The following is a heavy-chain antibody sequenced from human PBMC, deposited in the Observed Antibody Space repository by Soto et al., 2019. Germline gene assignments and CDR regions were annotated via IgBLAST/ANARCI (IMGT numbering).Heavy chain of an antibody. CDR1: GGSISSYY. CDR2: IYTSGST. J-gene: IGHJ5*02. Sequence: PSDTLSLTFTVSGGSISSYYWSWIRQPAGKGLEWILSIYTSGSTNYNPSLKSRVTMSVDTSKNQFSLKLSSVTAADTAVYYCARTYRTSVWFHXWGQGTLVTVSX. V-gene: IGHV4-4*07. D-gene: IGHD3-16*02. CDR3: ARTYRTSVWFHX.